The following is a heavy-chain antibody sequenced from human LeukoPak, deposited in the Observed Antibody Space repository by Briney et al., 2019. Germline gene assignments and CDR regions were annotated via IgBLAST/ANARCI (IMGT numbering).Heavy chain of an antibody. J-gene: IGHJ6*04. CDR2: ISVYNGNT. Sequence: ASVKVSCKASGYTFTSYGITWVRQAPGQGLEWMGWISVYNGNTNYAQKLQGRVTMTTDTSTSTAYMELRSLRSDDTAVYYCASYGSGSYHNHYGMDVWGKGTTVTVSS. CDR1: GYTFTSYG. D-gene: IGHD3-10*01. CDR3: ASYGSGSYHNHYGMDV. V-gene: IGHV1-18*04.